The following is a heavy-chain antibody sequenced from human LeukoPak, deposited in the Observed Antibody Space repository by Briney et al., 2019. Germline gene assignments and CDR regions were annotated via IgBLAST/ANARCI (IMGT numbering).Heavy chain of an antibody. D-gene: IGHD3-10*01. Sequence: PSETLSLTCTVSGDXIKNYYCSWIRQSPGKGLEWIGYIYHSGNTNYNPSLKSRLTMSIDTSKNQFSLNLDSVTAADTAVYYCARGNYGSGSYYVVDFDYWGQGTLVTVSS. J-gene: IGHJ4*02. CDR3: ARGNYGSGSYYVVDFDY. V-gene: IGHV4-59*01. CDR1: GDXIKNYY. CDR2: IYHSGNT.